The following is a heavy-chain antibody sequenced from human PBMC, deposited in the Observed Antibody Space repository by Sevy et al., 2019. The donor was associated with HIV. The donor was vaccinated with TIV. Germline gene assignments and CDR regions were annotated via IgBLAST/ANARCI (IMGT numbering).Heavy chain of an antibody. V-gene: IGHV3-30*18. Sequence: GGSLRLSCAASGFTFSSYGMHWVRQAPGKGLEWVAVISYDGSNKYYADSVKGRFTISSDNSKNRLYLQMNSLRAEDTAVYYCAKERWELLGYYYYGMDVWGQGTTVTVSS. D-gene: IGHD1-26*01. J-gene: IGHJ6*02. CDR3: AKERWELLGYYYYGMDV. CDR2: ISYDGSNK. CDR1: GFTFSSYG.